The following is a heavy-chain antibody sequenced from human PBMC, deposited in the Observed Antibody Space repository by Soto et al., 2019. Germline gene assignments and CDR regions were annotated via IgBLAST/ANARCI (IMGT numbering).Heavy chain of an antibody. CDR1: GFTFSDYY. J-gene: IGHJ6*02. Sequence: GGSLRLSCAASGFTFSDYYMSWIRQAPGKGLEWVSYISSSGSTIYYADSVKGRFTISRDNSKNTLYLQMNSLRAEDTAVYYCARETRGYYDTHYYYGMDVWGQGTTVTVSS. V-gene: IGHV3-11*04. CDR3: ARETRGYYDTHYYYGMDV. CDR2: ISSSGSTI. D-gene: IGHD3-22*01.